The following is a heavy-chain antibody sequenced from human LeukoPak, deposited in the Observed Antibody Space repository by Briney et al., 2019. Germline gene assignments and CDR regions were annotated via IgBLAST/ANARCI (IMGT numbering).Heavy chain of an antibody. Sequence: GGSLRLSCRTSGFTFHSYSYHWVRQAPGKGLEWLAVISEDGSRGHFAGSVEGRFNISRDTVDDTLFLHLNSLRVEDTAVYYCARDPTRGYNYGYLDYWGQGALVAVSS. CDR3: ARDPTRGYNYGYLDY. J-gene: IGHJ4*02. CDR2: ISEDGSRG. D-gene: IGHD5-18*01. V-gene: IGHV3-30*04. CDR1: GFTFHSYS.